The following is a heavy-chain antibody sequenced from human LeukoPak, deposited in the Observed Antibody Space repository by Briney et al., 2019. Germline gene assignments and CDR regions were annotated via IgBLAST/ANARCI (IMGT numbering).Heavy chain of an antibody. V-gene: IGHV3-23*01. J-gene: IGHJ4*02. CDR2: ISGSGGST. CDR3: AKDVGGLRWFDY. Sequence: PGGSLRLSCAASGFTFSSYAMSWVRQAPGKGLEWVSAISGSGGSTYYADSVKGRFTVSRDNSKNTLYLQMNSLRAEDTAVYYCAKDVGGLRWFDYWGQGTLVTVSS. CDR1: GFTFSSYA. D-gene: IGHD4-23*01.